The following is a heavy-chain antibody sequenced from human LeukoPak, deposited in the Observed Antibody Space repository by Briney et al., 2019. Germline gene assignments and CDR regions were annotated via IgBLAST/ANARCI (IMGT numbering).Heavy chain of an antibody. CDR1: GFTFSSYG. D-gene: IGHD3-9*01. J-gene: IGHJ6*03. CDR2: IRYDGSNK. Sequence: GGSLRLSCAASGFTFSSYGMHWVRQAPGKGLEWVAFIRYDGSNKYYADSVKGRFTISRDNSKNTLYLQMNSLRAEDTAVYYCAKDGLTYYDILTGYNYYVDVWGKGTTVTISS. CDR3: AKDGLTYYDILTGYNYYVDV. V-gene: IGHV3-30*02.